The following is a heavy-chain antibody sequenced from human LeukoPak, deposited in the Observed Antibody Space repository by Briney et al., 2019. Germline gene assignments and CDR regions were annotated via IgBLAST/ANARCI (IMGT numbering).Heavy chain of an antibody. CDR2: IATGFDT. Sequence: GGSLRLSCAASGFTFSTHAMTWVRQAPGKGLEWVSSIATGFDTYSADSVKGRFAITRDNSKNTLYPQMNNLRAHDTALYYCARFPGFGSGTYRLDYWGQGTLVTVST. D-gene: IGHD3-10*01. CDR3: ARFPGFGSGTYRLDY. J-gene: IGHJ4*02. CDR1: GFTFSTHA. V-gene: IGHV3-23*01.